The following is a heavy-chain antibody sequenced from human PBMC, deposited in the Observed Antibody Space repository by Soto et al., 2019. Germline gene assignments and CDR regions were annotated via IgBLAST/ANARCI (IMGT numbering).Heavy chain of an antibody. Sequence: PGGSLRLSCAASGFSFSDYEMNWVRQAPGKGLEWIAHISFSGSTIYYADSVKGRFSISRDNSKNFLYLQMNSLRAEDTALYYCAKVPVGATGRFDYWGQGTLVTVSS. CDR3: AKVPVGATGRFDY. D-gene: IGHD1-26*01. V-gene: IGHV3-48*03. CDR1: GFSFSDYE. J-gene: IGHJ4*02. CDR2: ISFSGSTI.